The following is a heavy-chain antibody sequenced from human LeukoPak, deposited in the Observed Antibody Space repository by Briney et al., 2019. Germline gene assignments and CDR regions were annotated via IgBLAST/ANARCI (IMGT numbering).Heavy chain of an antibody. CDR2: ISGSGGST. J-gene: IGHJ6*03. Sequence: PGRSRRLSCAASGFTFSSYAMSWVRQAPGKGLEWVSAISGSGGSTYYADSVKGRFTISRDNSKNTLYLQMNSLRAEDTAVYYCAKALSAQYYYYMDVWGKGTTVTVSS. CDR3: AKALSAQYYYYMDV. CDR1: GFTFSSYA. V-gene: IGHV3-23*01. D-gene: IGHD2-15*01.